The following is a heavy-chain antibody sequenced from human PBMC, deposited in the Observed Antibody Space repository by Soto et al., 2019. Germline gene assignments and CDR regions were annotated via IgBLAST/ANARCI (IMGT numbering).Heavy chain of an antibody. Sequence: PSETLSLTCSVSGGSFSGYYLAWFRQPPGKGLEWIGEINHAGSTKYHPSLKSRVVLSVDLSNTHFSLRLGSVTAADTAVYFCARQSGPAYRYGMDIWVQGTTVT. V-gene: IGHV4-34*01. J-gene: IGHJ6*02. CDR2: INHAGST. CDR3: ARQSGPAYRYGMDI. CDR1: GGSFSGYY. D-gene: IGHD1-1*01.